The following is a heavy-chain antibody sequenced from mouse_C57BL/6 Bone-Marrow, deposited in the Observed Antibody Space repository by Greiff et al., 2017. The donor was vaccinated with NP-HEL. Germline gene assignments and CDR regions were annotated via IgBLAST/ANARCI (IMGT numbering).Heavy chain of an antibody. CDR3: TTAAPPWDWYVDV. V-gene: IGHV14-1*01. CDR2: IDPEDGDT. CDR1: GFNIKDYY. D-gene: IGHD4-1*01. Sequence: EVQLQQSGAELVRPGASVKLSCTASGFNIKDYYMHWVKQRPEQGLEWIGRIDPEDGDTEYAPKFQGKATMTADTASNTAYLQLSSLTSEDTAVYYCTTAAPPWDWYVDVGGTGTTVTVSA. J-gene: IGHJ1*03.